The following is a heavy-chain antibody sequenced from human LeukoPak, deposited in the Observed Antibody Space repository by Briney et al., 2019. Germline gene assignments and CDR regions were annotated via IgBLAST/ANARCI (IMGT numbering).Heavy chain of an antibody. CDR3: AKEGGNSYWDYYFDY. CDR1: GYTFTSYY. D-gene: IGHD4-23*01. CDR2: ISHDGSNK. V-gene: IGHV3-30*04. Sequence: SCKASGYTFTSYYMHWVRQAPGKGLEWVAVISHDGSNKYHADSVKGRFTISRDNSKNTLYLQMNSLRAEDTAVYYCAKEGGNSYWDYYFDYWGQGTLVTVSS. J-gene: IGHJ4*02.